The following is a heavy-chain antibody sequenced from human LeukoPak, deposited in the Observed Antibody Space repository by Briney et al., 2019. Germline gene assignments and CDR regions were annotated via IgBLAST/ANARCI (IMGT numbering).Heavy chain of an antibody. CDR3: ARLNFWSGQPNMDV. D-gene: IGHD3-3*01. J-gene: IGHJ6*03. V-gene: IGHV4-59*01. CDR1: GGSISSYY. Sequence: SETLSLTCTVSGGSISSYYWSWIRQPPGRGLEWIGYIYYSGSTNYNPSLKSRVTISVDTSKNQFSLKLSSVTAADTAVYYCARLNFWSGQPNMDVWGKGTTVTVSS. CDR2: IYYSGST.